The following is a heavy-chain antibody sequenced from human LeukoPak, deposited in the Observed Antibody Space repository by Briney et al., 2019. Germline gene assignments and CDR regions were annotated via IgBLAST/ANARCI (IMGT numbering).Heavy chain of an antibody. V-gene: IGHV3-53*01. CDR3: ARAGQYYFDY. Sequence: PGGSLRLSCAAYGFTVSSNYMSWVRQAPGKGLEWVSVIYSGGSTYYADSVKGRFIISRDNSKNTLYLQMNSLRAEDTAVYYCARAGQYYFDYWGQGTLVTVSS. J-gene: IGHJ4*02. D-gene: IGHD4-11*01. CDR1: GFTVSSNY. CDR2: IYSGGST.